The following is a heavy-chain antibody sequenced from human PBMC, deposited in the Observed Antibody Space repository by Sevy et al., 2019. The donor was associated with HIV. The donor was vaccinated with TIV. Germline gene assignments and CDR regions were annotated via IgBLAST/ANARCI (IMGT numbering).Heavy chain of an antibody. CDR1: GFTFSSYS. D-gene: IGHD3-10*01. CDR3: ASWGGFRGVITPLVDYFDY. V-gene: IGHV3-21*01. CDR2: ISSSSSYI. Sequence: GGSLRLSCAASGFTFSSYSMNWVRQAPGKGLEWVSSISSSSSYIYYADSVKGRFTISRDNAKNSLYLQMNSLRAEDTAVYYCASWGGFRGVITPLVDYFDYWGQRTLVTVSS. J-gene: IGHJ4*02.